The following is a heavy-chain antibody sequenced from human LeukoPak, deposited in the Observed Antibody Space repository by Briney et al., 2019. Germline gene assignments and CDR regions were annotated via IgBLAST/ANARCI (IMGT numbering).Heavy chain of an antibody. J-gene: IGHJ5*02. D-gene: IGHD6-13*01. Sequence: ASVKVSCTASGYTFTVYYMHWVRQAPGQGLEWMGWINPNSGGTNYAQKFQGRVTMTRDTSISTAYMELSRLRSDDTAVYYCARPHSSSSNWFDPWGQGTLVTVSS. V-gene: IGHV1-2*02. CDR2: INPNSGGT. CDR3: ARPHSSSSNWFDP. CDR1: GYTFTVYY.